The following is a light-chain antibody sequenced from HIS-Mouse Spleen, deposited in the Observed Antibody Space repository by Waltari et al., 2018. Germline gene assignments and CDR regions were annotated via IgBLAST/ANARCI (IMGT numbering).Light chain of an antibody. CDR2: EDS. CDR3: YSTDSSGNHRV. Sequence: SYELTQPPSVSVSPGQTARITCPRDALPKKYPYWYQQKSGQAPVLVIYEDSKRPSGIPERFSGSSSGTMATLTISGAQVEDEADYYCYSTDSSGNHRVFGGGTKLTVL. J-gene: IGLJ2*01. CDR1: ALPKKY. V-gene: IGLV3-10*01.